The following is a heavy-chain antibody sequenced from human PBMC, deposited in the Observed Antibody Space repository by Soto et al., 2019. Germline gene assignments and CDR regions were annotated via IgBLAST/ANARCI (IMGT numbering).Heavy chain of an antibody. D-gene: IGHD6-19*01. CDR2: IYYSGST. CDR1: GGSISSSSYY. J-gene: IGHJ4*02. CDR3: ARGWYLRSFFDY. V-gene: IGHV4-39*01. Sequence: QLQLQESGPGLVKASETLSLTCTVSGGSISSSSYYWGWIRQPPGKGLEWIGSIYYSGSTYYNTSLKSRVTISVDTSKNQFSLRLSSVTAADTAVYYCARGWYLRSFFDYWGQGTLVTVSS.